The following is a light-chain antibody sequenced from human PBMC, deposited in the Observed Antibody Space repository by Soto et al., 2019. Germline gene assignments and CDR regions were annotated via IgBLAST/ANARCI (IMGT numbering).Light chain of an antibody. CDR2: WAS. J-gene: IGKJ2*01. V-gene: IGKV4-1*01. CDR1: QNVLYSSKNRNY. CDR3: QQYYSFPYS. Sequence: DIVMTQSPDSLAVSLGERASINCKSSQNVLYSSKNRNYLAWYQQKPGQPPKLLIYWASSRESGVPDRFSGSGSGTDFTLTISSLQDEDVAIYYCQQYYSFPYSFGQGTKLEIK.